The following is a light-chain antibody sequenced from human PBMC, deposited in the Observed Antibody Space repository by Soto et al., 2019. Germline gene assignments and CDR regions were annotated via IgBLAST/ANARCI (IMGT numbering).Light chain of an antibody. Sequence: IQLTQSPSSLSASVGDRVTITCRASQGISSYLGWYQQKTGKAPNLLIYGASTLHSGVPSRFRGGGSGTDFTLTISRLQPEDFETYYCQQVNVYPSTFGGGTKVDIK. CDR2: GAS. CDR3: QQVNVYPST. CDR1: QGISSY. J-gene: IGKJ4*01. V-gene: IGKV1-9*01.